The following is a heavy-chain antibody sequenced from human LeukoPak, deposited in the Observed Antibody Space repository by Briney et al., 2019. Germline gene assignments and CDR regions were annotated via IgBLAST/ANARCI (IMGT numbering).Heavy chain of an antibody. CDR2: INPNSGGT. CDR1: GYTFTGYY. D-gene: IGHD2-2*01. Sequence: ASVKVSCKASGYTFTGYYMHWVRQAPGQGLEWMGWINPNSGGTNYAQKFQGRVTMTRDTSISTAYMELSRLRSDDTAVYYCARDRCSSTSCSYYYYYGMDVWGQGTTVTVPS. CDR3: ARDRCSSTSCSYYYYYGMDV. V-gene: IGHV1-2*02. J-gene: IGHJ6*02.